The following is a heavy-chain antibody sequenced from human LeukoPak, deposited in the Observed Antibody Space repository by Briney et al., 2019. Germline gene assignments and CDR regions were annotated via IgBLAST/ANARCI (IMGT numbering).Heavy chain of an antibody. CDR1: GFSFRSYS. D-gene: IGHD1-1*01. CDR3: ARDRLEGGETFDS. Sequence: GGSLRLSCAASGFSFRSYSMDWVRQAPGKGLEWVSSITGSSSYISYADSVKGRFTTSRDNPENSLFLQMNSLRPEDTAVYFCARDRLEGGETFDSWGQGTLVTVSS. V-gene: IGHV3-21*01. J-gene: IGHJ4*02. CDR2: ITGSSSYI.